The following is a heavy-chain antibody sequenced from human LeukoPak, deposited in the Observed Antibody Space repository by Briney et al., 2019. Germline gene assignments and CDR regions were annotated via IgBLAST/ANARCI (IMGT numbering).Heavy chain of an antibody. V-gene: IGHV4-38-2*02. Sequence: SETLSLTCTVSGYSISSGYFWGWMRQPPGKGLEWIGSIYYSGSTYYNPSLKSRVTISVDTSKNQFSLKLSSVTAADTAVYYCARLTTPTSLGYCSGGSCYWFDPWGQGTLVTVSS. CDR3: ARLTTPTSLGYCSGGSCYWFDP. J-gene: IGHJ5*02. CDR2: IYYSGST. D-gene: IGHD2-15*01. CDR1: GYSISSGYF.